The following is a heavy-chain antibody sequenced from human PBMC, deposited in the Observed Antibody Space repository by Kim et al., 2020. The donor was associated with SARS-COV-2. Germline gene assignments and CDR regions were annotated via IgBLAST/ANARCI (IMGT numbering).Heavy chain of an antibody. J-gene: IGHJ6*02. Sequence: GGSLRLSCVASGFPFSSYWMNWVRQAPGKGLEWVANIKHDGSEKYYVDSVKGRFTISRDNAKNSLFLQMNSLRAEDTAVYYCARGGYCSSTSCYGLYYYYYGMDVWGQGTTVTVSS. CDR1: GFPFSSYW. CDR2: IKHDGSEK. V-gene: IGHV3-7*03. CDR3: ARGGYCSSTSCYGLYYYYYGMDV. D-gene: IGHD2-2*01.